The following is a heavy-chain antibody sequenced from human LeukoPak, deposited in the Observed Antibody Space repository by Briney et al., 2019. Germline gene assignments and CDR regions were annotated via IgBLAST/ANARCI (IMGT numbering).Heavy chain of an antibody. Sequence: ASVKVSCTPSGYTFTPYYMNWVRQSPGQGLKCMGWINPNSGGTNYAQKFQGRVTMTRDTSISTAYMELSRLRSDDTAVYYCAFSPRTPPMVTYWGQGTLVTVSS. CDR3: AFSPRTPPMVTY. J-gene: IGHJ4*02. V-gene: IGHV1-2*02. D-gene: IGHD5-18*01. CDR1: GYTFTPYY. CDR2: INPNSGGT.